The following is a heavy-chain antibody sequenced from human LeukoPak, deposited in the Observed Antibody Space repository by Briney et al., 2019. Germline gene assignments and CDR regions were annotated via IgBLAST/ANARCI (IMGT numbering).Heavy chain of an antibody. CDR3: ARQDYYDSSGYNNWFDP. CDR1: GFTFSNYE. Sequence: GGSLRLSCAASGFTFSNYEMNWVRQAPGKGLEWVSYISTSGSTIHYADSVKGRFTISRDNAKNSLYLQMNSLRAEDTAVYYCARQDYYDSSGYNNWFDPWGQGTLVTVSS. J-gene: IGHJ5*02. CDR2: ISTSGSTI. D-gene: IGHD3-22*01. V-gene: IGHV3-48*03.